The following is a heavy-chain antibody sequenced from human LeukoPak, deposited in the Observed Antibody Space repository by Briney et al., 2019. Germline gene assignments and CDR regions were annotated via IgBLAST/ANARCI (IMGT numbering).Heavy chain of an antibody. CDR1: GFTVNSNY. V-gene: IGHV3-53*01. Sequence: PGGFLRLSCAASGFTVNSNYMNWVRQAPGKGLEWVSVLYSDGRTYYADSVKGRFTISRDTSKNTLYLQVNSLRAEDTAVYYCARGGGYYPIDYWGQGTLVTVSS. CDR3: ARGGGYYPIDY. J-gene: IGHJ4*02. CDR2: LYSDGRT. D-gene: IGHD2-15*01.